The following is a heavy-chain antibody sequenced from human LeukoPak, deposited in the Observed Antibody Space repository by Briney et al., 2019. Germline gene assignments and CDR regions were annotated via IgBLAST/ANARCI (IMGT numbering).Heavy chain of an antibody. V-gene: IGHV3-21*01. D-gene: IGHD1-14*01. Sequence: GGSLRLSCAASGFTFSSYSMNWVRQAPGKGLEWVSSISSSSSYIYYADSVKGRFTISRDNAKNSLYLQMDSLRVEDTAVYYCARDLGMDYYYYYGMDVWGQGTTVTVSS. CDR2: ISSSSSYI. CDR3: ARDLGMDYYYYYGMDV. J-gene: IGHJ6*02. CDR1: GFTFSSYS.